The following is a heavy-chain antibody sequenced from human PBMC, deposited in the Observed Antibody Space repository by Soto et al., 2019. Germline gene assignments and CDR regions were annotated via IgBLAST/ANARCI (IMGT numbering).Heavy chain of an antibody. Sequence: GASLKISCQGSGYDFTTYWIGCLPQAAGKGLEWLGFIHSFESETRYSPSFQGQVTISADKSIGTAYLQGRRLTASDTAMYDCARRYFCDSSGYLDRYYFDYWGQGTLGNVS. J-gene: IGHJ4*02. CDR3: ARRYFCDSSGYLDRYYFDY. D-gene: IGHD3-22*01. CDR1: GYDFTTYW. V-gene: IGHV5-51*01. CDR2: IHSFESET.